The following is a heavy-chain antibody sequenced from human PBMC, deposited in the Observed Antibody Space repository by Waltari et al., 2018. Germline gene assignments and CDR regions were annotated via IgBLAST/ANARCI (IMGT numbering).Heavy chain of an antibody. Sequence: QVQLVQSGAEVKKPGSSVKVSCKASGGTFSSYAISWVRQAPGQGLEWMGGIIPILCTANYAQEFQGRVTITTDESTSTAYMVLSSLRSEDTAVYYCAARIAAAGGYFDYWGQGTLVTVSS. CDR1: GGTFSSYA. V-gene: IGHV1-69*05. CDR3: AARIAAAGGYFDY. CDR2: IIPILCTA. J-gene: IGHJ4*02. D-gene: IGHD6-13*01.